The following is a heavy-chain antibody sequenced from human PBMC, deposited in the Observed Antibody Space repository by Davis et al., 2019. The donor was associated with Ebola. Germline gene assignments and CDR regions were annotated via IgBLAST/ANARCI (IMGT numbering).Heavy chain of an antibody. J-gene: IGHJ4*02. D-gene: IGHD3-22*01. CDR3: AREEDSSGYGDY. CDR2: INHSGST. CDR1: GDSISSGGYY. V-gene: IGHV4-34*01. Sequence: PSETLSLTCAVSGDSISSGGYYWSWIRQPPGKGLEWIGEINHSGSTNYNPSLKSRVTISVDTSKNQFSLKLSSVTAADTAVYYCAREEDSSGYGDYWGQGTLVTVSS.